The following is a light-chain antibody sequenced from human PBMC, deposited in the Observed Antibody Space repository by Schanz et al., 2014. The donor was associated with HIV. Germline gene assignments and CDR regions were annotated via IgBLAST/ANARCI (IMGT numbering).Light chain of an antibody. CDR2: DVS. CDR3: QSFDSSVSGVV. J-gene: IGLJ2*01. Sequence: QSALTQPASVSGSPGQSITISCTGTSSDVGSYNYVSWYQQHPGKAPKLIIYDVSYRPSGVSDRFSGSKSGDTASLTISGLQAEDEADYYCQSFDSSVSGVVFGGGTKLTVL. V-gene: IGLV2-14*01. CDR1: SSDVGSYNY.